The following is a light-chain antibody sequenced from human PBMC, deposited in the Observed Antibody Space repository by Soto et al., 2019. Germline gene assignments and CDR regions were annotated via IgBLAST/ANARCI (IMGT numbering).Light chain of an antibody. CDR3: SSYTSGNTPVL. Sequence: QSALTQPASVSGSPGQSITISFSGTSTDDEIYNLVSWYQHHPGKAPRLIIYDVSSRPSGVSHRFSGSKSGSTASLTISGLQAEDEADYVCSSYTSGNTPVLFGGGTKVTVL. CDR1: STDDEIYNL. J-gene: IGLJ2*01. V-gene: IGLV2-14*03. CDR2: DVS.